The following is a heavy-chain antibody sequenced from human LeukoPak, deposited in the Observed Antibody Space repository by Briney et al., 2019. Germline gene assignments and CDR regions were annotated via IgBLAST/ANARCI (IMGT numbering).Heavy chain of an antibody. CDR1: GGSISSYY. CDR2: IYHSGST. D-gene: IGHD1-26*01. Sequence: SETLSLTCTVSGGSISSYYWSWIRQPPGKGLEWIGSIYHSGSTYYNPSLKCRVTISVDTSKNQFSLKLSSVTAADTAVYYCASPGVGATDWGQGTLVTVSS. V-gene: IGHV4-59*08. J-gene: IGHJ4*02. CDR3: ASPGVGATD.